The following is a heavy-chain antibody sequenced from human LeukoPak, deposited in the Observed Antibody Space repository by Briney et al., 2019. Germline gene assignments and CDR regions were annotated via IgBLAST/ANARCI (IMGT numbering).Heavy chain of an antibody. V-gene: IGHV3-66*01. CDR2: IYSGGST. Sequence: PGGSLRLSCAASDFTFSDHYMSWVRQAPGKGLEWVSVIYSGGSTYYADSVKGRFTISRDNSKNTLYLQMNSLRAEDTAVYYCARDRSIWGQGTMVTVSS. J-gene: IGHJ3*02. CDR3: ARDRSI. CDR1: DFTFSDHY.